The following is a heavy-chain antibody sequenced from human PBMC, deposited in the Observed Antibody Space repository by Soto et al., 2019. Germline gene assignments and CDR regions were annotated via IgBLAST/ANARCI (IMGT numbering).Heavy chain of an antibody. Sequence: PSETLSLTCFVSGDSINTTDWWSWARQAPEKGLERIGEIPHSGGGRYMPSVGAGITLSVDTSKNKFSRKLSSVTAADTAVYYCARDGEESRGWYYFDYWGQGTPVTVSS. CDR3: ARDGEESRGWYYFDY. V-gene: IGHV4-4*02. CDR1: GDSINTTDW. J-gene: IGHJ4*02. D-gene: IGHD6-19*01. CDR2: IPHSGGG.